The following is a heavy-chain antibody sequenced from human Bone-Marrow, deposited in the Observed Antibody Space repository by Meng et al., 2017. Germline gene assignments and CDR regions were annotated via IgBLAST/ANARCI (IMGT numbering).Heavy chain of an antibody. Sequence: VQVVETGGGLIRPGGSLRLSCEASGFSVSTNYMSWVRKAPGKGLEWISVIYRGGSTYYADSVKGRFTISRDNSKNTLYLQMNSLRAEDTAVYYCARGRSGYFDYWGQGTLVTVSS. CDR1: GFSVSTNY. CDR2: IYRGGST. J-gene: IGHJ4*02. CDR3: ARGRSGYFDY. V-gene: IGHV3-53*02. D-gene: IGHD3-3*01.